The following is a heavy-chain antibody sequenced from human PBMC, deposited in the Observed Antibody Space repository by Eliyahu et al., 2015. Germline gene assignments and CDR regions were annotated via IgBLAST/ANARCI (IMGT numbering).Heavy chain of an antibody. D-gene: IGHD3/OR15-3a*01. Sequence: QVQLVQSGAEVXKPGASVKVSCXASGXTFTVFGISWVRQAPGQGLEWMGWISAYNGQTKYAQKFQGRVIMTTDISTSTAYMELRSLRSDDTAVYYCARDLGELTSMIFFDFWGQGTLVTVSS. V-gene: IGHV1-18*01. CDR2: ISAYNGQT. CDR1: GXTFTVFG. J-gene: IGHJ4*02. CDR3: ARDLGELTSMIFFDF.